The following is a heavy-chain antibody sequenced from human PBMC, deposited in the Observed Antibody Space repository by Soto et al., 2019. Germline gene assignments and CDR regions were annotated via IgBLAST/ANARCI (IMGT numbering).Heavy chain of an antibody. CDR3: AVGYCSSTSCLRYWYFDL. J-gene: IGHJ2*01. D-gene: IGHD2-2*01. Sequence: QVQLLQSGAEGKNPGSSVRVSGRASGGTFSSYPISWLRRAPGQGLGGMGRIIPILGIANYAQKFQGRVTITADKSTSTAYMELSSLRSEDTAVYYCAVGYCSSTSCLRYWYFDLWGRGTLVTVSS. CDR2: IIPILGIA. V-gene: IGHV1-69*02. CDR1: GGTFSSYP.